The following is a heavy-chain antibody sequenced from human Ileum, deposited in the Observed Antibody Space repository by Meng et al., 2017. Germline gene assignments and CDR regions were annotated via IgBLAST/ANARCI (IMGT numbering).Heavy chain of an antibody. CDR2: IPYDGSNE. CDR1: GFTFSSSA. CDR3: ARDRGRYCTSMDY. J-gene: IGHJ4*02. V-gene: IGHV3-30*04. D-gene: IGHD2-2*01. Sequence: GASLKISCAASGFTFSSSAMHWVRQAPGKGLEWVAVIPYDGSNEYYADSVKGRFTVSRDNSKNTLFLQMNSLRPEDTAVYYCARDRGRYCTSMDYWGQGTLVTVSS.